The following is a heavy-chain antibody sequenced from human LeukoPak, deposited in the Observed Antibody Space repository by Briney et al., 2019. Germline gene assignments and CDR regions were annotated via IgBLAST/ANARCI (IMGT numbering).Heavy chain of an antibody. V-gene: IGHV3-23*01. Sequence: GGSLRLSCAASGFTFSSYAMSWVRQAPGKGLEWVSAISGSGGSTYYADSVKGRFTISRDNSKNTLYLQMNSLRAEDTAVYYCAKDGGEYYDILTGYYPRLYYMDVWGKGTTVTISS. CDR2: ISGSGGST. CDR3: AKDGGEYYDILTGYYPRLYYMDV. J-gene: IGHJ6*03. CDR1: GFTFSSYA. D-gene: IGHD3-9*01.